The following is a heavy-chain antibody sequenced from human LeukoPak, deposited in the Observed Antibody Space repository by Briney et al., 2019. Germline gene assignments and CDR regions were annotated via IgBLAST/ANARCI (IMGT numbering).Heavy chain of an antibody. CDR2: MKKGGSET. CDR1: GFTFSSYS. V-gene: IGHV3-7*01. Sequence: PGGSLRLSCVVSGFTFSSYSMIWVRQAPGKGLQWVASMKKGGSETKYVESVKGRFTISRDNAKNSLYLQMNSLRAEDTAVYYCGRHRCGSGTYFIDCWGQGTLVSVSS. J-gene: IGHJ4*02. D-gene: IGHD3-10*01. CDR3: GRHRCGSGTYFIDC.